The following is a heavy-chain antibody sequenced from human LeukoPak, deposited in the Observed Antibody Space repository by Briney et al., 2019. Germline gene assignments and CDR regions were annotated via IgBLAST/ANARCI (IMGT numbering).Heavy chain of an antibody. D-gene: IGHD6-19*01. V-gene: IGHV3-21*01. CDR3: ARDKSEQWLVRFFDY. CDR1: GFTFTTYS. CDR2: ISSSSSYI. Sequence: GGSLRLSCEASGFTFTTYSMNWVRQAPGKGLEWVSSISSSSSYIYYADSVKGRFTISRDNAKNSLYLQMNSLRAEDTAVYYCARDKSEQWLVRFFDYWGQGTLVTVSS. J-gene: IGHJ4*02.